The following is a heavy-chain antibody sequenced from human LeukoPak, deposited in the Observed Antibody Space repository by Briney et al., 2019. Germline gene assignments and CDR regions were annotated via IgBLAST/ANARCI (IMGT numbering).Heavy chain of an antibody. J-gene: IGHJ4*02. V-gene: IGHV3-23*01. CDR1: GFTFSTYE. Sequence: GGSLRLSCAASGFTFSTYEMNWVRQAPGKGLEWVSAISGSGAGTFYADSVKGRFTISRDNSKNTLYLQMNSLRAEDTALYYCAKDQVIAAAANSDYWGQGTLVTVSS. CDR2: ISGSGAGT. CDR3: AKDQVIAAAANSDY. D-gene: IGHD6-13*01.